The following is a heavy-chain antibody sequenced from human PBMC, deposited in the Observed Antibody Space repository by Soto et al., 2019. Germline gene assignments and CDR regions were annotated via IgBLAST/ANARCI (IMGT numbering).Heavy chain of an antibody. D-gene: IGHD1-26*01. CDR2: IIPILGIA. Sequence: SSVKVSCKASGGTFSSYTISWVRQAPGQGLEWMGRIIPILGIANYAQKFQGRVTITAAKSTSTAYMELSSLRSEDTAVYYCATQEVGGSYVYTFDPWGQGTLVTVSS. CDR3: ATQEVGGSYVYTFDP. V-gene: IGHV1-69*02. CDR1: GGTFSSYT. J-gene: IGHJ5*02.